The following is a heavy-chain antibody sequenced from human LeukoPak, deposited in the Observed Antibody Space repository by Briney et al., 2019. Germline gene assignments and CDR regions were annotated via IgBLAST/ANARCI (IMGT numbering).Heavy chain of an antibody. D-gene: IGHD2-15*01. Sequence: SETLSLTCAAYGGSFSGYYWSWIRQPPGKGLEWIGEINHSGSTNYNPSLKSRVTISVDTSKNQFSLKLSSVTAADTAVYYCARRALGYCSGGSCFDYWGQGTLVTVSS. J-gene: IGHJ4*02. CDR2: INHSGST. CDR3: ARRALGYCSGGSCFDY. CDR1: GGSFSGYY. V-gene: IGHV4-34*01.